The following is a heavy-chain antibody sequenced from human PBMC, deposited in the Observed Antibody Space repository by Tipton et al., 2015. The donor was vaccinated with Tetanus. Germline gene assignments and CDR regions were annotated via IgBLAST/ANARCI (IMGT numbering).Heavy chain of an antibody. CDR2: ISPSGNT. Sequence: LSLTCTVSGGSVRGGDYSWNWIRQPPGKGLEWIGEISPSGNTNYNPSLKSRVTISADTSRNQFSLTLSSVTAADTAVYYCARGSGWADFWGQGTQVTVSS. CDR1: GGSVRGGDYS. V-gene: IGHV4-34*01. J-gene: IGHJ4*02. CDR3: ARGSGWADF. D-gene: IGHD6-19*01.